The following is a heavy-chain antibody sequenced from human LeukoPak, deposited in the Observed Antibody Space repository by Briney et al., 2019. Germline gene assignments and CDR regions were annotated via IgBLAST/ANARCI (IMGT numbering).Heavy chain of an antibody. CDR1: GFTLSDNS. Sequence: PGGSPRLSCTVSGFTLSDNSMSWVRQAPGKGLEWVSFIYYDDRTHYSDSVKGRFTISRDNSKNTLYLQMNSLRAEDTAVYYCARRAGAYSHPYDYWGQGTLVTVSS. D-gene: IGHD4/OR15-4a*01. CDR3: ARRAGAYSHPYDY. CDR2: IYYDDRT. J-gene: IGHJ4*02. V-gene: IGHV3-53*01.